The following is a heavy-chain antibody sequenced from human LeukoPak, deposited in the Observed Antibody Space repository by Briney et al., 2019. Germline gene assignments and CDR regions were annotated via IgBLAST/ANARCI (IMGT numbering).Heavy chain of an antibody. D-gene: IGHD6-13*01. Sequence: PGGSLRLSCAASGFTFSSYSMNWVRQAPGKGLEWVSSISSSSSYIYYADSVKGRFTISRDNAKNSLYLQMNSLRAEDTAVYYCARDVFSSWYPSYYYYYGMDVWGQGTTVTVSS. CDR1: GFTFSSYS. CDR2: ISSSSSYI. J-gene: IGHJ6*02. V-gene: IGHV3-21*01. CDR3: ARDVFSSWYPSYYYYYGMDV.